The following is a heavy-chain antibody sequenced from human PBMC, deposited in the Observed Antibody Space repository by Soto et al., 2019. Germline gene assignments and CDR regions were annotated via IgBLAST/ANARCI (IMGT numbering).Heavy chain of an antibody. Sequence: GGSLRLSCAASGFTFSSYAMSWVRQAPGKGLEWVSAISGSGGSTYYADSVKGRFTISRDNSKNTLYLQMNSLRAEETAVYYCAKDSGDIVGATTGRFGVVGLGYWGQGTLVTVSS. CDR3: AKDSGDIVGATTGRFGVVGLGY. CDR2: ISGSGGST. D-gene: IGHD1-26*01. CDR1: GFTFSSYA. J-gene: IGHJ4*02. V-gene: IGHV3-23*01.